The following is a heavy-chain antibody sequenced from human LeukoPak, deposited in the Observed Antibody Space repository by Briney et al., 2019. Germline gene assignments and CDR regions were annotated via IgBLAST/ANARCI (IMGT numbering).Heavy chain of an antibody. CDR1: GYSFPTNW. J-gene: IGHJ4*02. D-gene: IGHD3-9*01. CDR2: IYPADSDT. Sequence: GESLKISCKASGYSFPTNWIGWVRQMPGKGLVWMGIIYPADSDTRYSPSFQGQVTISADKSISTAYLQWSSLKASDTAMYYCARPTGYPYWGQGTLVTVSS. CDR3: ARPTGYPY. V-gene: IGHV5-51*01.